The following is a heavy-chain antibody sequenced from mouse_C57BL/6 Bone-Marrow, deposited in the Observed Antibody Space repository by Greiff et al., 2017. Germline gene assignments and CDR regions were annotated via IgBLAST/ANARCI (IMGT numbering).Heavy chain of an antibody. CDR1: GYTFTDYY. V-gene: IGHV1-19*01. J-gene: IGHJ1*03. D-gene: IGHD4-1*01. CDR3: ARLTGTYFDV. CDR2: INPYNGGT. Sequence: EVQLVESGPVLVKPGASVKMSCKASGYTFTDYYMNWVKQSHGKSLEWIGVINPYNGGTSYNQKFKGKATLTVDKSSSTAYMELNSLTSEDSAVYYCARLTGTYFDVWGTGTTVTVSS.